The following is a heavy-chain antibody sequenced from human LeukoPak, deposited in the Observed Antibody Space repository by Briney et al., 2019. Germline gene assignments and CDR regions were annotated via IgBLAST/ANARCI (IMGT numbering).Heavy chain of an antibody. CDR1: TFTLSTSW. D-gene: IGHD1-26*01. CDR3: ARDPYSVSYGAFDI. V-gene: IGHV3-7*05. Sequence: GGSLRLSCTASTFTLSTSWMTWVRQAPGRGLEWVANINQDGSDTQNVDPVKGRFTIARDIAKNSVHLQMNSLRLEDTAMYYCARDPYSVSYGAFDIWGQGTMVTVSS. J-gene: IGHJ3*02. CDR2: INQDGSDT.